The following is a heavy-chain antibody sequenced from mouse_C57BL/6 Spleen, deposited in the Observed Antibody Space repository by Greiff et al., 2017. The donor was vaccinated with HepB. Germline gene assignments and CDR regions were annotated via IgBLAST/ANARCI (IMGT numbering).Heavy chain of an antibody. CDR3: ARERGYDYDVNYFDY. V-gene: IGHV1-81*01. CDR1: GYTFTSYG. J-gene: IGHJ2*01. Sequence: VKLQQSGAELARPGASVKLSCKASGYTFTSYGISWVKQRTGQGLEWIGEIYPRSGNTYYNEKFKGKATLTADKSSSTAYMELRSLTSEDSAVYFCARERGYDYDVNYFDYWGQGTTLTVSS. D-gene: IGHD2-4*01. CDR2: IYPRSGNT.